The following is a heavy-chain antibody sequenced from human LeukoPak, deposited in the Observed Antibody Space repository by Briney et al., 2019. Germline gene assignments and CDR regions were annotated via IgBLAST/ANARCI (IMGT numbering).Heavy chain of an antibody. V-gene: IGHV3-64*01. CDR3: ARISTSSSTEY. J-gene: IGHJ4*02. CDR1: GFTFSNYA. CDR2: ISSNGGAT. D-gene: IGHD6-6*01. Sequence: HPGESLRLSCAASGFTFSNYAMDWVRQAPGKGLEYVSAISSNGGATFYANSVKGRFTISRDNSKNTLYLQMGSLRAEDMAVYYCARISTSSSTEYWGQGTLVTVSS.